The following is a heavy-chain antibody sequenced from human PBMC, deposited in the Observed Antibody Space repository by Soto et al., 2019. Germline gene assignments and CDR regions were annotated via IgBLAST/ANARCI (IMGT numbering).Heavy chain of an antibody. Sequence: QVQLVQSGPEMKKPGSAVKVSCKASGGTFNTYAMNWVRQVPGQGLEWMGGIFPMFDVPRYAQKFQGRVTITLDESSTTAYMDLSSLRFDDTAVYDCARSVGSCGVIGGFDYWGQGPLVSV. CDR3: ARSVGSCGVIGGFDY. CDR2: IFPMFDVP. J-gene: IGHJ4*02. CDR1: GGTFNTYA. D-gene: IGHD3-16*02. V-gene: IGHV1-69*19.